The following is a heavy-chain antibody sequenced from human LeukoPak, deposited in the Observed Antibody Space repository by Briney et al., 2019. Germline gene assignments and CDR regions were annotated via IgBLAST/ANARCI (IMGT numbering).Heavy chain of an antibody. Sequence: GGSLRLSCASSGFTFSDYYMSWIRQAPGKGLEWVSYISNTDNIIYYADSVKGRFTISRDNAKISLYLQMNSLRAEDTAVYYCARGGGAFDYWGQGTLVTVSS. CDR3: ARGGGAFDY. J-gene: IGHJ4*02. CDR2: ISNTDNII. CDR1: GFTFSDYY. D-gene: IGHD4-17*01. V-gene: IGHV3-11*01.